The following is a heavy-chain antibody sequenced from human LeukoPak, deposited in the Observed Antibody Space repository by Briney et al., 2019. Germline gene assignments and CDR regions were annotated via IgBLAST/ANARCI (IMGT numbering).Heavy chain of an antibody. D-gene: IGHD3-10*01. Sequence: SETLSLTCAVYGGSFSGYYWSWIRQPPGKGLEWIGEINHSGSTNYNPSLKSRVTISVDTSKNQFSLKLSSVTAADTAVYYCARRVVRGVRNWFDPWGQGTLVTVSS. CDR3: ARRVVRGVRNWFDP. CDR2: INHSGST. CDR1: GGSFSGYY. J-gene: IGHJ5*02. V-gene: IGHV4-34*01.